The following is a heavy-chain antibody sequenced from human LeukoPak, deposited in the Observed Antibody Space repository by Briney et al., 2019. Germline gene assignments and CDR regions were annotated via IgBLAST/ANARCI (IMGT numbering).Heavy chain of an antibody. CDR2: IWYDGSNK. J-gene: IGHJ4*02. D-gene: IGHD3-3*01. V-gene: IGHV3-33*01. CDR1: GFTFSSYG. Sequence: GGSPRLSCAASGFTFSSYGMHWVRQAPGKGLEWVAVIWYDGSNKYYADSVKGRFTISRDNSKNTLYLQMNSLRAEDTAVYYCATSYDFWSGYHRLDYWGQGTLVTVSS. CDR3: ATSYDFWSGYHRLDY.